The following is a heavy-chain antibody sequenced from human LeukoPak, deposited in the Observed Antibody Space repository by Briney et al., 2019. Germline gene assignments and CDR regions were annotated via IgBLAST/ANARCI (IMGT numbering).Heavy chain of an antibody. V-gene: IGHV1-2*02. CDR3: ARLLTSDYGDYVSVAPSGMDY. D-gene: IGHD4-17*01. CDR1: GYTFTGYY. Sequence: EASVKVSCKASGYTFTGYYMRWVRQAPGQGLEWMGWINPNSGGTNYAQKFQGRVTMTRDTSISTAYMELSRLRSDDTAVYYCARLLTSDYGDYVSVAPSGMDYWGQGTLVTVSS. CDR2: INPNSGGT. J-gene: IGHJ4*02.